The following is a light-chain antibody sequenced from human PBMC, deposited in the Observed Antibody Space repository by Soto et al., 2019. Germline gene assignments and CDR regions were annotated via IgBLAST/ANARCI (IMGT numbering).Light chain of an antibody. CDR3: SSYTSSSVV. J-gene: IGLJ2*01. CDR2: DVS. Sequence: QSVLTQPASVSGSPGQSITISCTGTSSDVGGYNYVSWYQQHPGKAPKLMIYDVSNRPSGVSNRFSGSKSGNTASLTISGLQAKDEADYYCSSYTSSSVVFGGGTQLTVL. V-gene: IGLV2-14*01. CDR1: SSDVGGYNY.